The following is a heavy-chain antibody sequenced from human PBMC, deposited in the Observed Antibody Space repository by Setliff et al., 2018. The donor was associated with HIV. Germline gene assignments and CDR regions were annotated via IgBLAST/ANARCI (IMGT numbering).Heavy chain of an antibody. CDR1: GGSISDFY. V-gene: IGHV4-4*08. Sequence: LSLTCDVSGGSISDFYWSWIRQSPRWGLEWIGYVHTSGSSNYNLSLKSRATISVDTSTNQFSLKLTSLTAADTAVYYCARDRGGAAAGGYYYMDVWGKGTTVT. CDR3: ARDRGGAAAGGYYYMDV. D-gene: IGHD6-13*01. CDR2: VHTSGSS. J-gene: IGHJ6*03.